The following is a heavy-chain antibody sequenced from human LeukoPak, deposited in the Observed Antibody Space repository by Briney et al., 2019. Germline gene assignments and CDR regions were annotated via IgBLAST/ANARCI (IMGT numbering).Heavy chain of an antibody. CDR2: IWYRGST. D-gene: IGHD2-15*01. Sequence: SETLSLICTVSGGSISSSNYYWRSIPKPPGKVLGWIGRIWYRGSTYYNRSLKIRVTLSVDTSKTQFSLKLSSVTAADTAVYYCARLDGYCSGGSCYSVSFVDPWGQGTLVTVSS. CDR1: GGSISSSNYY. V-gene: IGHV4-39*01. J-gene: IGHJ5*02. CDR3: ARLDGYCSGGSCYSVSFVDP.